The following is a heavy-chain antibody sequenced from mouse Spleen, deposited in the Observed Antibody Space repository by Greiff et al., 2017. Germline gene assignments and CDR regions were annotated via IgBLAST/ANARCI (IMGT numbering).Heavy chain of an antibody. CDR3: ARHSSGSSSWFAY. CDR2: ISSGGSYT. J-gene: IGHJ3*01. D-gene: IGHD1-1*01. CDR1: GFTFSSYA. V-gene: IGHV5-9-3*01. Sequence: EVQGVESGGGLVKPGGSLKLSCAASGFTFSSYAMSWVRQTPEKRLEWVATISSGGSYTYYPDSVKGRFTISRDNAKNTLYLQMSSLRSEDTAMYYCARHSSGSSSWFAYWGQGTLVTVSA.